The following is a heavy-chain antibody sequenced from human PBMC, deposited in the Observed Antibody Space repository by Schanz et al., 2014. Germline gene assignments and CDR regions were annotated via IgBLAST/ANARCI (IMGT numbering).Heavy chain of an antibody. CDR2: IRYDGSKK. D-gene: IGHD6-6*01. CDR3: ARGYSSSMDV. J-gene: IGHJ6*02. CDR1: GFTFSSYG. Sequence: QVQLVESGGGVVQPGGSLRLSCEASGFTFSSYGMHWVRQAPGKGLEWVTFIRYDGSKKYYVDSVKGRFTISRDNSKNTLYLQMNSLRAEDTAVYYCARGYSSSMDVWGQGTTITVSS. V-gene: IGHV3-30*02.